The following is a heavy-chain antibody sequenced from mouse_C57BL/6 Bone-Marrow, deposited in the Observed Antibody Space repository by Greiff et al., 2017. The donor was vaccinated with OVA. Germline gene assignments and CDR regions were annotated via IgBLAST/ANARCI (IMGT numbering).Heavy chain of an antibody. V-gene: IGHV1-87*01. CDR1: YTFSRRVH. Sequence: VQLQESGPELARPWASVKISCQAFYTFSRRVHFAIRDTNYWMQWVKQRPGQGLEWIGAIYPGNGDPSYNQKVKGKAILTADKSSSTAYMQLISLTSYDAAVYYCACSWGAWFAYWGQGTLVTVSA. J-gene: IGHJ3*01. D-gene: IGHD1-2*01. CDR3: SYDAAVYYCACSWGAWFAY. CDR2: GQGLEWIG.